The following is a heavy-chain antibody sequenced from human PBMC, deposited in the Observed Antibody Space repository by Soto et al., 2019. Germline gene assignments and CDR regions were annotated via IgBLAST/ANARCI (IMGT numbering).Heavy chain of an antibody. CDR3: ARSPIGGWSHFDY. V-gene: IGHV3-74*01. CDR1: GFTFTSYW. Sequence: EVQLVESGGDLVQPGGSLRLSCAASGFTFTSYWMHWVRQAPGKGLVWISRISSDGSSTSYADSVKGRFTISRDNAKNTLYLQMNSLRAEDTAVYYCARSPIGGWSHFDYWGQGTLVTASS. CDR2: ISSDGSST. J-gene: IGHJ4*02. D-gene: IGHD6-19*01.